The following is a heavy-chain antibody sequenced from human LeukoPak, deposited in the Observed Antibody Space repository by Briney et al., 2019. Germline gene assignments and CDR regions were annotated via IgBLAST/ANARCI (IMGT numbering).Heavy chain of an antibody. CDR1: GFTFSSYA. V-gene: IGHV3-30*04. Sequence: GGSLRLSCAASGFTFSSYAMHWVRQAPGKGLEWVAVISYDGGNKYYADSVKGRSTISRDNSKNTLYLQMNSLRAEDTAVYYCARGDSSSSVLFDYWGQGTLVTVSS. D-gene: IGHD6-6*01. CDR3: ARGDSSSSVLFDY. J-gene: IGHJ4*02. CDR2: ISYDGGNK.